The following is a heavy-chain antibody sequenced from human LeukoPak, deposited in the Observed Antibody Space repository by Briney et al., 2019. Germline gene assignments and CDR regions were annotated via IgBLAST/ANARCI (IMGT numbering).Heavy chain of an antibody. V-gene: IGHV4-59*01. CDR2: IYYSGST. D-gene: IGHD6-13*01. CDR3: ARSSHIAAAGTGPYYYYYYYMDV. Sequence: SETLSPTCTVSGGSISSYYWSWIRQPPGKGLEWIGYIYYSGSTNYNPSLKSRVTISVDTSKNQFSLKLSSVTAADTAVYYCARSSHIAAAGTGPYYYYYYYMDVWGKGTTVTVSS. CDR1: GGSISSYY. J-gene: IGHJ6*03.